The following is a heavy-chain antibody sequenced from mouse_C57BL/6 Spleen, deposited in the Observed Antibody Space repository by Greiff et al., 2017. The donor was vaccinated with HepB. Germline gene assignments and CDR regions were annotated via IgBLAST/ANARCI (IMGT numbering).Heavy chain of an antibody. J-gene: IGHJ3*01. V-gene: IGHV1-50*01. CDR2: IDPSDSYT. D-gene: IGHD2-4*01. CDR3: ARGNDYAS. Sequence: QVQLQQPGAELVKPGASVKLSCKASGYTFTSYWMQWVKQRPGQGLEWIGEIDPSDSYTNYNQKFKGKATLTVDTSSITAYMQLSSLSAEDSAVYYCARGNDYASWGQGTLVTVSA. CDR1: GYTFTSYW.